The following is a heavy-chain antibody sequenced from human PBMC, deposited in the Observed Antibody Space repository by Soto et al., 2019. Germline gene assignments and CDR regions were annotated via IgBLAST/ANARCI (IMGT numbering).Heavy chain of an antibody. CDR3: ARAGYYDFWSGYHYGMDV. Sequence: GGLRLSCAASGFTFSSYWMHWVRQAPGNGLVWVSRINSDGSSTNYADSVKGRFTISRDNAKNTLYLQMNSLRAEDTAVYYCARAGYYDFWSGYHYGMDVWGQGTTVTVSS. CDR2: INSDGSST. J-gene: IGHJ6*02. CDR1: GFTFSSYW. D-gene: IGHD3-3*01. V-gene: IGHV3-74*01.